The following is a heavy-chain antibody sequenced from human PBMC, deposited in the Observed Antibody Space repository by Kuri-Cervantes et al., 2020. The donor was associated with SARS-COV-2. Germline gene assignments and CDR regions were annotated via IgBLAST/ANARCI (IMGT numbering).Heavy chain of an antibody. Sequence: GGSLRLSCAASGFTFSSYGMHWVRQAPGKGLERVAFIRYDGSNKYYADSVKGRFTISRDNSKNTLYLQMNSLRAEDTAVYYCASRYSSSWYAVDYWGQGTLGTVSS. CDR1: GFTFSSYG. CDR3: ASRYSSSWYAVDY. CDR2: IRYDGSNK. V-gene: IGHV3-30*02. J-gene: IGHJ4*02. D-gene: IGHD6-13*01.